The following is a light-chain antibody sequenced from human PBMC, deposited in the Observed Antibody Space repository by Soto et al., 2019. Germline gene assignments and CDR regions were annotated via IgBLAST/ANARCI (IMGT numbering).Light chain of an antibody. CDR2: AAS. CDR3: LQDHIYPWT. J-gene: IGKJ1*01. Sequence: IQMTQSPSTLSASVGDRVIITCRASQDIGHDLGWYQQRPGQAPKLLLNAASSLQSGVPSRFSGSGSGTDFTLTISSLQPDDLATYYCLQDHIYPWTFGQGTRVEIK. CDR1: QDIGHD. V-gene: IGKV1-6*01.